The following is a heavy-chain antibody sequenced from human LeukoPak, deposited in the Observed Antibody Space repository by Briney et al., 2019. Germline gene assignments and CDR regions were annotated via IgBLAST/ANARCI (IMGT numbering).Heavy chain of an antibody. V-gene: IGHV3-33*01. Sequence: GRSRRPARAAAGFTLSSYGMHWDRQAQGEGLGWMAVIRYEGSNKYYGDSVKGPFTISSDNSKKPLYLQMNSLRVEDTAVYYCARVDCYNDSEYRKHWGQGSLVPV. CDR2: IRYEGSNK. CDR3: ARVDCYNDSEYRKH. J-gene: IGHJ1*01. D-gene: IGHD5-24*01. CDR1: GFTLSSYG.